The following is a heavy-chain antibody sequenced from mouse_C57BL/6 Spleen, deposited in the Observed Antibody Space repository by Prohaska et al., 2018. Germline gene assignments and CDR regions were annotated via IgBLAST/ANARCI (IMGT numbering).Heavy chain of an antibody. CDR2: ISYDGSN. CDR1: GYSITSGYY. Sequence: DVQLQESGPGPVKPSQSLSLTCSVTGYSITSGYYWNWIRQFPGNKLEWMGYISYDGSNNYNPSLKNRISITRDTSKNQFFLKLNSVTTEDTATYYCARRFAYWGQGTLVTVSA. J-gene: IGHJ3*01. V-gene: IGHV3-6*01. CDR3: ARRFAY.